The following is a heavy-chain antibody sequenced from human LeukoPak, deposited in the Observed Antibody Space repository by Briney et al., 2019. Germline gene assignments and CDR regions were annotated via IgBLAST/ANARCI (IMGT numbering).Heavy chain of an antibody. CDR3: AKDVSSSWSTKTFDY. J-gene: IGHJ4*02. CDR1: GFTFSNYA. V-gene: IGHV3-23*01. Sequence: PGGSLRLSCVASGFTFSNYAMSWVRQAPGKGLEWVSTISAGGGTTYYADSVKGRFTISRDNSKNTLYLQMNSLRAEDTAVYYCAKDVSSSWSTKTFDYWGQGTLATVSS. D-gene: IGHD6-13*01. CDR2: ISAGGGTT.